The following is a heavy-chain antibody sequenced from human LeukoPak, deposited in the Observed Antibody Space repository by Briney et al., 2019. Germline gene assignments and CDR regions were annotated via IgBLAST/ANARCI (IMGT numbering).Heavy chain of an antibody. CDR2: ISYDGSNK. J-gene: IGHJ4*02. CDR3: AKSVAVKYSSSWYYFDY. V-gene: IGHV3-30-3*01. D-gene: IGHD6-13*01. CDR1: GFTFSSYA. Sequence: GGSLRLSCAASGFTFSSYAMHWVRQAPGKGLEWVAVISYDGSNKYYADSVKGRFTISRDNSKNTLYLQMNSLRAEDTAVYYCAKSVAVKYSSSWYYFDYWGQGTLVTVSS.